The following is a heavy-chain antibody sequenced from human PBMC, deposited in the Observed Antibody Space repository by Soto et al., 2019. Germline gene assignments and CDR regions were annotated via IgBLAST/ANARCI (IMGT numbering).Heavy chain of an antibody. J-gene: IGHJ6*02. CDR3: ARTPIGYCTNGVCYTNYYYGMDV. Sequence: ASVKVSCKASGYTFTSYYMHWVRQAPGQGLEWMGIINPSGGSTSYAQKFQGRVTMTRDTSTSTVYMELSSLRSEDTAVYYCARTPIGYCTNGVCYTNYYYGMDVWGQGTTVTVSS. CDR1: GYTFTSYY. CDR2: INPSGGST. D-gene: IGHD2-8*01. V-gene: IGHV1-46*01.